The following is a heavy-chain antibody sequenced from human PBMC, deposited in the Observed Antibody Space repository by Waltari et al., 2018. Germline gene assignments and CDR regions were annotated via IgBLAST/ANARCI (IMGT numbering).Heavy chain of an antibody. CDR2: ISGSGGST. D-gene: IGHD6-13*01. J-gene: IGHJ4*02. V-gene: IGHV3-23*01. CDR1: GLTFSSYA. CDR3: AKDLRIAAAF. Sequence: EVPLLESGGGLVKPGGSLRLPCAASGLTFSSYAMRWVRQAPGKGLERVSAISGSGGSTYYADSVKGRFTISRDNPKNTLYLQMNSLRAEDTAVYYCAKDLRIAAAFWAQGTLVTVSS.